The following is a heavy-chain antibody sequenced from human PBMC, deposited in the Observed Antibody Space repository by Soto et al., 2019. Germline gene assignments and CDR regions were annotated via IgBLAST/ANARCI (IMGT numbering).Heavy chain of an antibody. V-gene: IGHV4-30-4*01. D-gene: IGHD6-6*01. CDR1: GGSISSGDYY. CDR2: IYYSGST. CDR3: ARERPDGARLDP. J-gene: IGHJ5*02. Sequence: QVQLQESGPGLVKPSQTLSLTCTVSGGSISSGDYYWSWIRQPPGKGLEWIGYIYYSGSTYYNPSLQSRVAISVDTSKNLFSLKLSSVTAADTAVYYCARERPDGARLDPWGQGTLVTVSS.